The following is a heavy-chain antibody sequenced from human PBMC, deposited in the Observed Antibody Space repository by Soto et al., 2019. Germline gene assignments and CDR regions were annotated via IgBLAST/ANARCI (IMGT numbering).Heavy chain of an antibody. CDR3: VRHAQWIIRAY. CDR2: IYYAGST. D-gene: IGHD5-12*01. J-gene: IGHJ4*02. Sequence: PSETLSLTCTVSGGSFSPHYWSWIRQHTGKGLEWVGYIYYAGSTSYNPSLRGRVTISLETSKSQFSLRLSSVTAADTAVYYCVRHAQWIIRAYWGQGSLVTVSS. CDR1: GGSFSPHY. V-gene: IGHV4-59*08.